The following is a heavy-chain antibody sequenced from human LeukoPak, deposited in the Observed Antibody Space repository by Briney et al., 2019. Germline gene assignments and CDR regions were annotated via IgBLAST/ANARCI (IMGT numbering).Heavy chain of an antibody. V-gene: IGHV3-23*01. CDR1: GFTFSTNY. J-gene: IGHJ3*02. D-gene: IGHD3-10*01. CDR2: ISGSGGST. CDR3: AKDQIGVLPDAFDI. Sequence: GGSLRLSCAASGFTFSTNYMSWVRQAPGKGLEWVSAISGSGGSTYYADSVKGRFTISRDNSENTLFLQMNSLRADDAAIYYCAKDQIGVLPDAFDIWGQGTMVSVSS.